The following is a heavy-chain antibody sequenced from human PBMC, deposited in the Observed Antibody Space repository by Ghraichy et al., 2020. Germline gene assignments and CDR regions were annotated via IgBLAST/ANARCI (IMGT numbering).Heavy chain of an antibody. J-gene: IGHJ5*02. CDR3: ARQVDSGVEYGSGSDDNVVGAVWFDP. CDR1: GGSISSYY. D-gene: IGHD3-10*01. CDR2: IYYSGST. Sequence: SETLSLTCTVSGGSISSYYWSWIRQPPGKGLEWIGSIYYSGSTNYNPSLKSRGTISVDTSKNQFSLKLSSVTDADTAVDYCARQVDSGVEYGSGSDDNVVGAVWFDPWGQGTLVTVSS. V-gene: IGHV4-59*08.